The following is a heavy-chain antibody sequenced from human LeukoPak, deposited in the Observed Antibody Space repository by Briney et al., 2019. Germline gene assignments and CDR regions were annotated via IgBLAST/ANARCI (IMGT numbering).Heavy chain of an antibody. D-gene: IGHD1-14*01. Sequence: GGSLRLSCAASGMRFSDFYMSWIRQAPGKGLEWISFISSNGNIIYYAASADGRFTFSKGNANNSQYLHMDSLRVDAPDNYYRASGGRAYNFWGAGTAVTVSS. CDR2: ISSNGNII. J-gene: IGHJ4*02. CDR1: GMRFSDFY. V-gene: IGHV3-11*01. CDR3: ASGGRAYNF.